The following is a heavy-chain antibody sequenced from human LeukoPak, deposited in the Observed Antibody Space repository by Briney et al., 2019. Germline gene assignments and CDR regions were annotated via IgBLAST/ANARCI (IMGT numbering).Heavy chain of an antibody. D-gene: IGHD5-18*01. CDR3: ARGGFLSVDTAMVD. Sequence: SENPFLTPTVSGGALSSFYWSWIRQPPREGPGGIGHIYYSGSTNYNPSLKSRVTISVDTSKNQFSLKLSSVTAADTAVYYCARGGFLSVDTAMVDWGRGTLVTVSS. V-gene: IGHV4-59*01. CDR1: GGALSSFY. CDR2: IYYSGST. J-gene: IGHJ4*02.